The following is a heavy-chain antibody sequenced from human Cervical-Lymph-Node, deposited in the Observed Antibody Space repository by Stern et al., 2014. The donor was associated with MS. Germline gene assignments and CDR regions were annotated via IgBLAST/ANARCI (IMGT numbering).Heavy chain of an antibody. Sequence: QVQLQESGPGLVKPSETLSLTCAVSGGSIVIGGYSWSWIRQPPGKGLEWIGYIYESGSTYFDPSLKTRASISLDRSKNQFSLRLTSVTAADTAVYYCAKVDYDNTWGRFGAFVHWGQGILVAVSS. D-gene: IGHD3-16*01. J-gene: IGHJ4*02. CDR2: IYESGST. V-gene: IGHV4-30-2*01. CDR1: GGSIVIGGYS. CDR3: AKVDYDNTWGRFGAFVH.